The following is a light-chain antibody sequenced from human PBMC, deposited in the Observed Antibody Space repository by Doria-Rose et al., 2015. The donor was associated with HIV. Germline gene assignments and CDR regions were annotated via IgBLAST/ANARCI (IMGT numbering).Light chain of an antibody. CDR1: QSFSSTY. CDR2: DGS. V-gene: IGKV3-20*01. CDR3: HQYGTSWT. Sequence: DIVMTQSSGTLSLSPGERATLSCRASQSFSSTYLAWYQQKPGQAPSLLIYDGSTRATGIPDRFSASGSGTDSTLTINRLEPEDLALYYCHQYGTSWTFGQGTKVEI. J-gene: IGKJ1*01.